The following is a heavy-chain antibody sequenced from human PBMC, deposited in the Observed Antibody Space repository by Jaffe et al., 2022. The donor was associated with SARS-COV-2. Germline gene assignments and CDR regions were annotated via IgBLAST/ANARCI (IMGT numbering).Heavy chain of an antibody. Sequence: QLQLQESGPGLVKPSETLSLTCTVSGGSISSSSYYWGWIRQPPGKGLEWIGSIYYSGSTYYNPSLKSRVTISVDTSKNQFSLKLSSVTAADTAVYYCARLRMLQLWSTWGQGTLVTVSS. CDR1: GGSISSSSYY. D-gene: IGHD5-18*01. J-gene: IGHJ4*02. CDR3: ARLRMLQLWST. CDR2: IYYSGST. V-gene: IGHV4-39*01.